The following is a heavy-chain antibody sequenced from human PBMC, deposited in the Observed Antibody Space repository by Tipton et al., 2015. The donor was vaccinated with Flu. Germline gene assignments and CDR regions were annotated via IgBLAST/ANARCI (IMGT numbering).Heavy chain of an antibody. D-gene: IGHD2-15*01. Sequence: TLSLTCTVSGGSISSYYWSWIRQPPGKGLEWIGYIYYSGSTNYNPSLKSRVTISVDTSKNQFSLKLSSVTAADTAVYYCARDIEATDATDPYYYYGMDVWGQGTTVTVSS. J-gene: IGHJ6*02. CDR2: IYYSGST. CDR3: ARDIEATDATDPYYYYGMDV. V-gene: IGHV4-59*01. CDR1: GGSISSYY.